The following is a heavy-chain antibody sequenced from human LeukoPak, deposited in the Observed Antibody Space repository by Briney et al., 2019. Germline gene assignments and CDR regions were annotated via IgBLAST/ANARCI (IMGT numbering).Heavy chain of an antibody. V-gene: IGHV3-21*01. J-gene: IGHJ3*02. CDR3: ARDLGLPAANPGAFDI. Sequence: PGGSLRLSCAASGFTFSSYSMSWVRQAPGKGLEWVSSTSSSSSYIYYADSVKGRFTISRDNAKNSLYLQVNSLRAEDTAVYYCARDLGLPAANPGAFDIWGQGTMVTVSS. CDR2: TSSSSSYI. CDR1: GFTFSSYS. D-gene: IGHD2-2*01.